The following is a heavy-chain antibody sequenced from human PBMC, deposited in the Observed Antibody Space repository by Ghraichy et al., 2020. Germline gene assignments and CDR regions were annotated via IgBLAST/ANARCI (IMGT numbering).Heavy chain of an antibody. V-gene: IGHV4-59*01. Sequence: SQTLSLTCTVSGGSISSYYWSWIRQPPGKGLEWIGYIYYSGSTNYNPSLKSRVTISVDTSKNQFSLKLSSVTAADTAVYYCARDRATAMAENDAFDIWGQGTMVTVSS. CDR1: GGSISSYY. CDR3: ARDRATAMAENDAFDI. D-gene: IGHD5-18*01. CDR2: IYYSGST. J-gene: IGHJ3*02.